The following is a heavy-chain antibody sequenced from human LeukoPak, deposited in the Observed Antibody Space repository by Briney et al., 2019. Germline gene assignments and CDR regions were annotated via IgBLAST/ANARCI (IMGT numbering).Heavy chain of an antibody. V-gene: IGHV4-34*01. CDR1: GGSFSGYY. J-gene: IGHJ4*02. Sequence: SETLSLTCAVYGGSFSGYYWSWIRQPLGKGLEWIGEINHSGSTNYNPSLKSRVTISVDTSKNQFSLKLSSVTAADTAVYYCAREVTYSSSSRPFSYWGQGTLVTVSS. CDR2: INHSGST. D-gene: IGHD6-13*01. CDR3: AREVTYSSSSRPFSY.